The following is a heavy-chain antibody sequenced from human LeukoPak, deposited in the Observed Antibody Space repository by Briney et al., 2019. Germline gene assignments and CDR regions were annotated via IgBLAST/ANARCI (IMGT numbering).Heavy chain of an antibody. V-gene: IGHV1-2*02. Sequence: AASVKVSCKASGYTFTGYCMHWVRQAPGQGLEWMGWINPNSGGTNYAQKFQGRVTMTRDTSISTAYMELSRLRSDDTAVYYCASMAMVRGVGYNWGQGTLVTVSS. J-gene: IGHJ4*02. CDR1: GYTFTGYC. CDR2: INPNSGGT. CDR3: ASMAMVRGVGYN. D-gene: IGHD3-10*01.